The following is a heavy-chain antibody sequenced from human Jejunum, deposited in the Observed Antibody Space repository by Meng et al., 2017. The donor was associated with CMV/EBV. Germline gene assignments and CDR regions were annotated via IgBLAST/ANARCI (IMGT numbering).Heavy chain of an antibody. D-gene: IGHD1/OR15-1a*01. J-gene: IGHJ4*02. CDR2: INSDGSDT. CDR1: GFTFSSNW. CDR3: ARVEQEMC. Sequence: EVQLVESGGGLVQPGGSLRLACAASGFTFSSNWMYLVRPAPGKGLVWVSHINSDGSDTNYADSVKGRFTISRDNAKNTLYLQMNSLRDEDTAVYYCARVEQEMCWGQGTLVTVSS. V-gene: IGHV3-74*01.